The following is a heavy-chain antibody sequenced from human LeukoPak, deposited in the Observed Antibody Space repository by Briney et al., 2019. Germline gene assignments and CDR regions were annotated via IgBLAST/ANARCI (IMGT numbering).Heavy chain of an antibody. J-gene: IGHJ4*02. V-gene: IGHV3-30-3*01. D-gene: IGHD4-17*01. CDR1: GFTFSSHA. CDR3: AKAQGDYKDY. Sequence: GGSLRLSCAASGFTFSSHALHWVRQAPGKGLEWVSVISYDGGKEYYADSVKGRFTISRDNSKNTLYLQMNSLRAEDTAVYYCAKAQGDYKDYWGQGTLVTVSS. CDR2: ISYDGGKE.